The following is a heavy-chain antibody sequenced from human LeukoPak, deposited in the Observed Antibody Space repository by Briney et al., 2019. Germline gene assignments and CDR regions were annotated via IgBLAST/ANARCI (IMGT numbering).Heavy chain of an antibody. CDR1: GFTFDNYA. CDR2: INWNGGTT. D-gene: IGHD2-15*01. CDR3: AKGGYCSGGTCYPMDV. J-gene: IGHJ6*02. Sequence: PGGSLRLSCAAFGFTFDNYAMHWVRQAPGKGLEWVSGINWNGGTTLYADSVKGRFTVSRDNAKNSLYLQMNSLRAEDTAVYYCAKGGYCSGGTCYPMDVWGQGTTVTVSS. V-gene: IGHV3-9*01.